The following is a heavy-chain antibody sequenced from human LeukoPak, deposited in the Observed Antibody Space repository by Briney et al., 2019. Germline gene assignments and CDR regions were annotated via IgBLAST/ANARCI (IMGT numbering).Heavy chain of an antibody. Sequence: GGSLRLSCAASGFTFSSYAMHWVRQAPGKGLEWVAVISYDGSNKYYADSVKGRFTISRDNSKNTLYLQMNSLRAEDTAVYYCARDHGYSSIAVAGFYWGQGTLVTVSS. J-gene: IGHJ4*02. CDR2: ISYDGSNK. CDR1: GFTFSSYA. CDR3: ARDHGYSSIAVAGFY. D-gene: IGHD6-19*01. V-gene: IGHV3-30*04.